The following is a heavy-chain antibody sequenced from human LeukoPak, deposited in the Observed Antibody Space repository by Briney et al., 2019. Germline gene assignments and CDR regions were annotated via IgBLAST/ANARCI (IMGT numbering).Heavy chain of an antibody. D-gene: IGHD1-26*01. CDR2: IYYSGTT. CDR3: ARGGGGTYYNWFDP. Sequence: SETLSLTCTVSGGSVSSGSYYWSWIRQPPGKGLEWIGDIYYSGTTNYNPSLKSRVTISIDSSKNQFSLKLSSVTAADTAVFYCARGGGGTYYNWFDPWGQGTLVTVSS. V-gene: IGHV4-61*01. CDR1: GGSVSSGSYY. J-gene: IGHJ5*02.